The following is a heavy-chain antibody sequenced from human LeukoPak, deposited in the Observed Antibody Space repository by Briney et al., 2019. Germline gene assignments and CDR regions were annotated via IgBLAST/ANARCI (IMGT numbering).Heavy chain of an antibody. CDR3: ARGIGGYNYGPFFDH. Sequence: SQTLSLTCTVSGGSISSGGYYWSCIPQHPGKGLEWIGYIYYSGSTYYNPSLKSRVNISVDTSKNQFSLKLSSVTAADTADYYCARGIGGYNYGPFFDHWGQGTLVTVSS. CDR1: GGSISSGGYY. J-gene: IGHJ4*02. D-gene: IGHD5-18*01. V-gene: IGHV4-31*03. CDR2: IYYSGST.